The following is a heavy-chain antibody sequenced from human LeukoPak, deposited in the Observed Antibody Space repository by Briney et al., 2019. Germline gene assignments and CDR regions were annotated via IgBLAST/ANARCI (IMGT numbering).Heavy chain of an antibody. CDR1: GFIFSNFW. CDR3: ARGISGSY. D-gene: IGHD6-25*01. Sequence: PGGSLRLPCSASGFIFSNFWMTWVRQAPGKGLEGVANIKVDGSEKYYVDYVKGRFTISRDNGKNSLSLQMNSLRAEDTAVYYCARGISGSYWGQGALVTVSS. J-gene: IGHJ4*02. CDR2: IKVDGSEK. V-gene: IGHV3-7*01.